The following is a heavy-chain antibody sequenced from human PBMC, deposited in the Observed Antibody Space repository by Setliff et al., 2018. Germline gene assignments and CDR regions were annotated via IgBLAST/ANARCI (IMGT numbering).Heavy chain of an antibody. D-gene: IGHD1-26*01. J-gene: IGHJ6*03. CDR3: ARQVVGARIDYYYMDV. Sequence: ETLSLTCTVSGGSISSSSYYWGWIRQPPGKGLEWIGSIYYSGSTYYNPSLKSRVTISVDTSKNQFSLKLSSVTAADTAVYYCARQVVGARIDYYYMDVWGKGTTVTVSS. CDR2: IYYSGST. V-gene: IGHV4-39*01. CDR1: GGSISSSSYY.